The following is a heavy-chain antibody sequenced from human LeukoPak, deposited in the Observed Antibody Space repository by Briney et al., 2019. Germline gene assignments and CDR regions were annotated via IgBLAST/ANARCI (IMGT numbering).Heavy chain of an antibody. CDR1: GGSFSGYY. D-gene: IGHD3-22*01. CDR2: INHSGST. CDR3: ARDFYDSSGYYDY. J-gene: IGHJ4*02. Sequence: SETLSLTCAVYGGSFSGYYWSWIRQPPGKGLEWIGEINHSGSTNYNPSLKSRVTISVDTSKNQFSLKLSSVTAADTAVYYCARDFYDSSGYYDYWGQGTLVTVSS. V-gene: IGHV4-34*01.